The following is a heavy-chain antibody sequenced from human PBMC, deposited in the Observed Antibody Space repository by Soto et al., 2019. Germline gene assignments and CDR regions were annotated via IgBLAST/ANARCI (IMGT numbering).Heavy chain of an antibody. CDR2: ISGSGGST. D-gene: IGHD1-1*01. CDR1: GCTFSSFA. V-gene: IGHV3-23*01. J-gene: IGHJ5*02. CDR3: ARDRGPIGTIPRFDP. Sequence: GGSLRLSCAASGCTFSSFAMSWVRQAPGKGLEWVSVISGSGGSTNYADSVKGRFSISRDNSKNTLYLQMNSLRVEDTAVYYCARDRGPIGTIPRFDPWGQGALVTVS.